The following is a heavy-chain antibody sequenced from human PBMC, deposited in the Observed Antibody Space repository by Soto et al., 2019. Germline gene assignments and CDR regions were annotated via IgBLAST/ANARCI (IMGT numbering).Heavy chain of an antibody. J-gene: IGHJ5*02. D-gene: IGHD4-17*01. CDR3: TRHGSGDYFLFDP. V-gene: IGHV3-74*01. Sequence: EVQLVESGGGLVQPGGSLRLSCAASGFTFSSFWMHWVRQAPGKGLEWVSRASPDGTSTSYAGSVKGRFTISRDNAKNMLFMQMNSLRAEDTAVYYCTRHGSGDYFLFDPWGQGTLVTVSS. CDR2: ASPDGTST. CDR1: GFTFSSFW.